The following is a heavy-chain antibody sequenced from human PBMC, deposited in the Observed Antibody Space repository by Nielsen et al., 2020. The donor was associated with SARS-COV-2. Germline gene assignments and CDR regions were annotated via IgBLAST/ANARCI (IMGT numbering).Heavy chain of an antibody. Sequence: GESLKISCAASGFAVSGGFMSWVRQAPGKGLEWVAVIFSGGDTYYADFVKGRFTISRDNSRNTLYLQMNSLRVEDTAVYYCVKWVELDFGYYYYGMDVWGQGTTVTVSS. J-gene: IGHJ6*02. D-gene: IGHD1-26*01. V-gene: IGHV3-53*01. CDR1: GFAVSGGF. CDR3: VKWVELDFGYYYYGMDV. CDR2: IFSGGDT.